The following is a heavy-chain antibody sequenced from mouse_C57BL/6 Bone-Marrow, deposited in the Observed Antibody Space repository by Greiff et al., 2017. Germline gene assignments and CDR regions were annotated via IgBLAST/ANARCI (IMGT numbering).Heavy chain of an antibody. D-gene: IGHD1-1*01. V-gene: IGHV1-50*01. J-gene: IGHJ2*01. CDR3: ARGITTVVGTLFDY. CDR2: IDPSDSYT. Sequence: VQLQQPGAELVKPGASVKLSCKASGYTFTSYWMQWVKQRPGQGLEWIGEIDPSDSYTNYNQKFKGKATLTVDTSSSTAYMQLSSLTSADSAVYYCARGITTVVGTLFDYWGQGTTLTVSS. CDR1: GYTFTSYW.